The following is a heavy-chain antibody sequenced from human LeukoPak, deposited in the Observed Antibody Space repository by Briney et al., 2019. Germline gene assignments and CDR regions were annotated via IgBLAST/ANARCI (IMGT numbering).Heavy chain of an antibody. CDR2: ISAYNGNT. CDR1: GYTFTSYG. CDR3: ARTKDKLRYFDWYQGFDP. Sequence: ASVKVSCKASGYTFTSYGISWVRQAPGQGLEWMGWISAYNGNTNYAQKLQGRVTMTTDTSTSTAYMELRSLRSDDTAVYYCARTKDKLRYFDWYQGFDPWGQGTLVTVSS. J-gene: IGHJ5*02. D-gene: IGHD3-9*01. V-gene: IGHV1-18*01.